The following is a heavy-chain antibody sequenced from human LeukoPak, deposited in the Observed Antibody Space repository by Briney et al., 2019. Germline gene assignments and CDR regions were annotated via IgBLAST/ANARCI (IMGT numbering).Heavy chain of an antibody. CDR2: IYCAGTT. CDR3: ARAGANGIEAAGSLRY. CDR1: GGSFSAYC. D-gene: IGHD6-13*01. V-gene: IGHV4-59*01. Sequence: SEIRSLACRVSGGSFSAYCWSWIRQPPGKGLDWNGYIYCAGTTNYIPSLKSRVTISVDTSKNQFSLNLSSVTAADTAVYYCARAGANGIEAAGSLRYWGQGTLVTVSS. J-gene: IGHJ4*02.